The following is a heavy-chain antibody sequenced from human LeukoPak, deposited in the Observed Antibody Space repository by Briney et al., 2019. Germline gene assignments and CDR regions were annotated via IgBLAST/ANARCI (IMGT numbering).Heavy chain of an antibody. J-gene: IGHJ6*03. CDR2: INHYGST. CDR1: GGSFSGYY. Sequence: SETLSLTCAVYGGSFSGYYWSWIRQPPGKGLEWIGDINHYGSTHYNPSLKSRVTISADTSKNQFSLNLGSVTAADTAIYYCARGLRFIQGPGYYYMDVWGKGTTVTVSS. CDR3: ARGLRFIQGPGYYYMDV. V-gene: IGHV4-34*01. D-gene: IGHD3-16*02.